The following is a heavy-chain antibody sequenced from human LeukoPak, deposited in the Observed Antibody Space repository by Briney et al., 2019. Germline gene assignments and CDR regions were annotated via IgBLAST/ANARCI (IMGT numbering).Heavy chain of an antibody. Sequence: GGSLRLSCAASGFTFSSYWMSWVRQAPGKGLEWVANIKQDGSEKYYVDSVKGRFTTSRDNAKNSLYLQMNSLRAEDTAVYYCARDGIAVAGYFDYWGQGTLVTVSS. D-gene: IGHD6-19*01. CDR2: IKQDGSEK. V-gene: IGHV3-7*01. CDR3: ARDGIAVAGYFDY. CDR1: GFTFSSYW. J-gene: IGHJ4*02.